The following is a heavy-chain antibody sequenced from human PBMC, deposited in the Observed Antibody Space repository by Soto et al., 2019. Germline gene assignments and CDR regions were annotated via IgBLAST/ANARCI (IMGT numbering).Heavy chain of an antibody. CDR1: GFNFKSYE. V-gene: IGHV3-48*03. D-gene: IGHD3-9*01. Sequence: VELVESGGDLVQPGGSLTLACAASGFNFKSYEMNWVRQAPGKGLEWISYISVSGRTIYYADSVKGRVNISRDNAKNLGFLQMNSLRAEDTAIDYWARRAPIYYDALTGYEEAGMDVWGQGTTVTVSS. CDR3: ARRAPIYYDALTGYEEAGMDV. J-gene: IGHJ6*02. CDR2: ISVSGRTI.